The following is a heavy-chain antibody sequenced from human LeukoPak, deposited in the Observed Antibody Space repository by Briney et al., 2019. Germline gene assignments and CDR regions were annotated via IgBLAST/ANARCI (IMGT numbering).Heavy chain of an antibody. J-gene: IGHJ4*02. CDR1: GFTFSNYG. V-gene: IGHV3-33*01. D-gene: IGHD3-16*01. CDR3: AAPVVLGAYLRGAYYFDS. CDR2: IWYDGSDK. Sequence: GGSLRLSCAASGFTFSNYGMHWVRQAPGKGREGLAVIWYDGSDKYHADSVKGRFTISRENSKNTLYLQMNSLRVEDTAVYYCAAPVVLGAYLRGAYYFDSWGQGTLVTVSS.